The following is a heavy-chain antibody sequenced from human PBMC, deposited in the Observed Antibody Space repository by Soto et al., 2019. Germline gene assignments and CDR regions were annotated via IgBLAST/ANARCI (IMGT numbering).Heavy chain of an antibody. CDR2: IKSKTDGGTI. V-gene: IGHV3-15*01. CDR3: TTDPAVGRTPRDVPDY. J-gene: IGHJ4*02. D-gene: IGHD1-26*01. CDR1: GFTVSNAW. Sequence: EVPLVESGGGLVKPGGSLRLSCEVSGFTVSNAWMSWVRQAPGTGLEWVGRIKSKTDGGTIDYAAPVKGRFIISRDDSQNTLYLQMNSLKTEDNAVYYCTTDPAVGRTPRDVPDYWGQGALVTVSS.